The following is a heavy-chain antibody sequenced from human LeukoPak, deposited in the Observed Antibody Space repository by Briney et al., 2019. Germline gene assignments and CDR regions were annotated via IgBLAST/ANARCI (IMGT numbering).Heavy chain of an antibody. CDR1: GFTFSSYA. CDR3: AKGRGLSYDYGVDY. V-gene: IGHV3-30*04. J-gene: IGHJ4*02. D-gene: IGHD4-17*01. CDR2: ISYDGSNK. Sequence: GGSLRLSCAASGFTFSSYAMHWVRQAPGKGLEWVAVISYDGSNKYYADSVKGRFTISRDNSKNTLYLQMNSLRAEDMALYYCAKGRGLSYDYGVDYWGQGTLVTVSS.